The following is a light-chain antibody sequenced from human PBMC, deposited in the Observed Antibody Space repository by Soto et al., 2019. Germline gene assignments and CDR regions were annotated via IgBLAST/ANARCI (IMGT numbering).Light chain of an antibody. CDR1: SSDVGSYNL. Sequence: QSVLTQPASVSGSPGQSITISCTGTSSDVGSYNLVSWYQQHPGKAPKLMIYEGSKRPSGVSNRFSGSKSGNTASLTISGLQAEDEADYHCCSYAGSSTDWVFGGGTKVTVL. CDR3: CSYAGSSTDWV. J-gene: IGLJ3*02. V-gene: IGLV2-23*01. CDR2: EGS.